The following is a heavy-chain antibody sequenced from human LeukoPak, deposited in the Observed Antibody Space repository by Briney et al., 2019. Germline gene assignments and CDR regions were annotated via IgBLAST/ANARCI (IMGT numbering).Heavy chain of an antibody. CDR3: ARALDYGDYVSYYFDY. CDR1: GGSFSGYY. V-gene: IGHV4-34*01. D-gene: IGHD4-17*01. CDR2: INHSGST. J-gene: IGHJ4*02. Sequence: SETLSLTCAVYGGSFSGYYWSWIRQPPGKGLEWIGEINHSGSTNYNPSLKSRVTIPVDTSKNQFSLKLSSVTAADTAVYYCARALDYGDYVSYYFDYWGQGTLVTVSS.